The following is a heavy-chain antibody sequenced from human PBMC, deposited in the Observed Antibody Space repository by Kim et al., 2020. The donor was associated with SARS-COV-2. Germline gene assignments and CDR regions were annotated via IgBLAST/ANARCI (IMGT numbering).Heavy chain of an antibody. CDR2: ISPSGSA. V-gene: IGHV3-11*04. CDR1: GFIFSDRH. Sequence: GGSLRLSCAASGFIFSDRHMGWIRQAPGKGLEWISYISPSGSAAYTDSVKGRFIMSRDNDKKSVYLQMDSLRAEDTAVYYCAKSPREVDYWGQGTLVIVSS. CDR3: AKSPREVDY. D-gene: IGHD1-26*01. J-gene: IGHJ4*02.